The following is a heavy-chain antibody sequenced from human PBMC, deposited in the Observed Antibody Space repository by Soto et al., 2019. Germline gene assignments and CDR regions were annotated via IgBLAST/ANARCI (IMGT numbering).Heavy chain of an antibody. J-gene: IGHJ6*02. V-gene: IGHV1-46*01. CDR3: AKGDYSNHEHYYFYGLDV. D-gene: IGHD4-4*01. Sequence: ASVKVSCKXSGYIFTSFYIHWVRQAPGQGLEWMGIINPNDGSTSYAQKFQGRVTLTRDTSTSTVYMELSSLRSEDTAVYYCAKGDYSNHEHYYFYGLDVWGQGTTVTVS. CDR1: GYIFTSFY. CDR2: INPNDGST.